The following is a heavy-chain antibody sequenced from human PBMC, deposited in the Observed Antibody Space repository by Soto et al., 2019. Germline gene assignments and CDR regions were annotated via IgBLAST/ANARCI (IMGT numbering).Heavy chain of an antibody. Sequence: QVQLQESGPGLVKPSQTLSLTCTVSGGSISSADYYWSWIHQHPGKGLEWIGYIYYSGSTYYNPSLKSRLTISVDTSKNQFSLNLSSVTAADTAVYYCARDGSGWTTYFDYWGQGTLVIVSS. D-gene: IGHD6-19*01. CDR1: GGSISSADYY. J-gene: IGHJ4*02. CDR3: ARDGSGWTTYFDY. V-gene: IGHV4-31*03. CDR2: IYYSGST.